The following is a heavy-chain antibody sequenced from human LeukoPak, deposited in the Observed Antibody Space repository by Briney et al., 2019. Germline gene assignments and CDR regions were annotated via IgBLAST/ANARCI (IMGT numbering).Heavy chain of an antibody. Sequence: SETLSLTCTVSGGSISSGSYYWSWIRQPAGKGLEWIGRIYTSGSTNYNPSLKSRVTISVDTSKNQFSLKLSSVTAADTAVYYCATLNIVLMVYALDYWGQGTLVTVSS. V-gene: IGHV4-61*02. D-gene: IGHD2-8*01. CDR2: IYTSGST. CDR1: GGSISSGSYY. CDR3: ATLNIVLMVYALDY. J-gene: IGHJ4*02.